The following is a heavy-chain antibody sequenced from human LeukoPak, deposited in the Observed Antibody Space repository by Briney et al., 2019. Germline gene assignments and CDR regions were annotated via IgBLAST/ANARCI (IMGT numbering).Heavy chain of an antibody. J-gene: IGHJ5*02. V-gene: IGHV1-69*04. Sequence: SVKVSCKASGGTFTSYAISWVRQAPGQGLEWMGRIIPIFGIANYAQKFQGRVTITADKSTSTAYMELSSLRSEDTAVYYCARGHCSGGSCYRAPQRPNWFDPWGQGTLVTVSS. CDR3: ARGHCSGGSCYRAPQRPNWFDP. CDR2: IIPIFGIA. CDR1: GGTFTSYA. D-gene: IGHD2-15*01.